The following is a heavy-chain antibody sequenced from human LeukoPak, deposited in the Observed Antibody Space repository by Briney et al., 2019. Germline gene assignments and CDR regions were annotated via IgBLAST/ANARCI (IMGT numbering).Heavy chain of an antibody. CDR3: AKDKLGAGGQSDY. J-gene: IGHJ4*02. D-gene: IGHD6-13*01. CDR1: GFTFSSYA. Sequence: GGSLRLSCAASGFTFSSYAMSWVRQAPGKGLEWVSSISGSGGGTYYTDSVQGRFTMSRDNSKNTLSLQMNSLRAEDTALYYRAKDKLGAGGQSDYWGQGTLVTVSS. V-gene: IGHV3-23*01. CDR2: ISGSGGGT.